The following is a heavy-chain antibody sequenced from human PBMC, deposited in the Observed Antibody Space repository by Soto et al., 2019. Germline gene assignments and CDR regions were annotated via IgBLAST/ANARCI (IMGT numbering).Heavy chain of an antibody. CDR1: GDSVSGNSAA. D-gene: IGHD3-16*01. Sequence: SQTLSLTCAISGDSVSGNSAAWNWIRQSPSRGLEWLGRTYYRSRWYNDYAVSVKSRITVSPDTSRNQFSLHLNSVTPEDTAVYYXAREFPYYVSSDSYLDYWGQGALVTASS. J-gene: IGHJ4*02. V-gene: IGHV6-1*01. CDR3: AREFPYYVSSDSYLDY. CDR2: TYYRSRWYN.